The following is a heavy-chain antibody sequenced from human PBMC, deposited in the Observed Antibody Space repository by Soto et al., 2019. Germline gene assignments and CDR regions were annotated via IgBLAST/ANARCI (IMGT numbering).Heavy chain of an antibody. D-gene: IGHD5-18*01. CDR2: IYYSGST. V-gene: IGHV4-28*03. Sequence: SETLSLTCAVSGYSISSSNWWGWIRQPPGKGLEWIGYIYYSGSTYYNPSLKSRVTMSVDTSKNQFSLKLSSVTAVDTAVYYCARGYSYGRDAFDIWGQGTMVTVPS. J-gene: IGHJ3*02. CDR3: ARGYSYGRDAFDI. CDR1: GYSISSSNW.